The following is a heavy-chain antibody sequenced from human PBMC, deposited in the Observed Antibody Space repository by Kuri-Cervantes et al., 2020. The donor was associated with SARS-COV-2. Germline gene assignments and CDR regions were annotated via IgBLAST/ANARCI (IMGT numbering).Heavy chain of an antibody. Sequence: LRLSCTVSGGSISSGNYYWSWIRQPPGKGLEWIGYMSYSGNTYYNPSLKSRVSISVDTSKNQFSLKLSSVTAADTAVYYCARARDWFDPWGQGTLVTVSS. J-gene: IGHJ5*02. CDR3: ARARDWFDP. CDR1: GGSISSGNYY. CDR2: MSYSGNT. V-gene: IGHV4-30-4*08.